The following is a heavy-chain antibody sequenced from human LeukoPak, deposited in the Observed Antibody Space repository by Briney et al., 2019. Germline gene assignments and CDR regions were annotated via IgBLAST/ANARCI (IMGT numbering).Heavy chain of an antibody. J-gene: IGHJ3*02. V-gene: IGHV3-30-3*01. CDR3: VSVAQAAFDI. D-gene: IGHD4-23*01. Sequence: PGRSLRLSCAASGFTFSSYAMHWVRQAPGKGLEWVAVISYDGSNKCYADSVKGRFTISRDNSKNTLYLQMNSLRAEDTAVYYCVSVAQAAFDIWGQGTMVTVSS. CDR2: ISYDGSNK. CDR1: GFTFSSYA.